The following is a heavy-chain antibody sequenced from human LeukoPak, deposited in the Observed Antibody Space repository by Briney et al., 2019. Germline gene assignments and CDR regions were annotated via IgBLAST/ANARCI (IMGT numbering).Heavy chain of an antibody. CDR3: ARDAPEVVPAAIELPGWYFDY. Sequence: VASVKVSCKASGYTFTSYYMHWVRQAPGQGPEWMGIINPSGGSTSYAQKFQGRVTMTRDTSTSTVYMELSSLRSEDTAVYYCARDAPEVVPAAIELPGWYFDYWGQGTLVTVSS. V-gene: IGHV1-46*01. D-gene: IGHD2-2*01. J-gene: IGHJ4*02. CDR2: INPSGGST. CDR1: GYTFTSYY.